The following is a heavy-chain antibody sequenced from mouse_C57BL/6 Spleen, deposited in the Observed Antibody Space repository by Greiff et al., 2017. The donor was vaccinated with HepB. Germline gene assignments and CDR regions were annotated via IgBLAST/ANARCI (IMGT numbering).Heavy chain of an antibody. D-gene: IGHD1-1*01. CDR2: INPSTGGT. CDR3: ARFYYYGSRTDY. CDR1: GYSFTGYY. V-gene: IGHV1-42*01. Sequence: EVQGVESGPELVKPGASVKISCKASGYSFTGYYMNWVKQSPEKSLEWIGEINPSTGGTTYNQKFKAKATLTVDKSSSTAYMQLKSLTSEDSAVYYCARFYYYGSRTDYWGQGTTLTVSS. J-gene: IGHJ2*01.